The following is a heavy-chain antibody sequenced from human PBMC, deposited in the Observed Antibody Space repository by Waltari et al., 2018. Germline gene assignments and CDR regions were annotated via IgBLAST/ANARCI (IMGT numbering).Heavy chain of an antibody. CDR2: VYSTGAA. V-gene: IGHV4-4*07. CDR1: AGSVRGHY. CDR3: AESDSGSWQYFFNS. Sequence: QMKLLESGPGLVKPSETLSLTCTVSAGSVRGHYWSWIRQPAGKGLEWIGRVYSTGAANYNPSLGRRATIPVDTTKKQVSLMLTSVTAADTAMYFCAESDSGSWQYFFNSWGPGALVTVSS. D-gene: IGHD6-19*01. J-gene: IGHJ4*02.